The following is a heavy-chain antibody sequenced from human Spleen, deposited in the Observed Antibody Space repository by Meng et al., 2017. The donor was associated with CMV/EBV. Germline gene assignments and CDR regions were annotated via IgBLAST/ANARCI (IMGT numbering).Heavy chain of an antibody. D-gene: IGHD2-15*01. V-gene: IGHV1-2*02. CDR1: GYTFTDYY. Sequence: GYTFTDYYMHWGRQAPGQGLEWMGWINPNSGGKNYAQKLQGRVTMTRDTSISTAYMELTSLRSDDTAVYYCGLYCSGGSCFNWSDPWGQGTLVTVSS. CDR2: INPNSGGK. CDR3: GLYCSGGSCFNWSDP. J-gene: IGHJ5*02.